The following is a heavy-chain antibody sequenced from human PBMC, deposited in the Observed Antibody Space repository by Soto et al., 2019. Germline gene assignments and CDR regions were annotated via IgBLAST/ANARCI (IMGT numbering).Heavy chain of an antibody. CDR1: GGSISSSNW. D-gene: IGHD5-18*01. Sequence: ASETLSLTCAVSGGSISSSNWWRWVRQPPGKGLEWIGEIYHSGSTNYNPSLKSRVTISVDKSKNQFSLKLSSVTAADTAVYYCASFTAIFNYYYYGMDVWGQGTTVTVSS. CDR2: IYHSGST. V-gene: IGHV4-4*02. CDR3: ASFTAIFNYYYYGMDV. J-gene: IGHJ6*02.